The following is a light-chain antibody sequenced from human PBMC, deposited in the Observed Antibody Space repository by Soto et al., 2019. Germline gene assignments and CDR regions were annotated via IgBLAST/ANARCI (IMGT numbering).Light chain of an antibody. V-gene: IGLV3-21*02. CDR3: QVWDTYSDHYV. J-gene: IGLJ1*01. Sequence: SSELTQQPSVSVAPGQTARITCGGNNVGSKNVHWYQQKPGQAPVLVVSDDSDRPSGIPERFSGSNSGNTATLTISRVEAGDEADYYCQVWDTYSDHYVFGTGTKVTVL. CDR2: DDS. CDR1: NVGSKN.